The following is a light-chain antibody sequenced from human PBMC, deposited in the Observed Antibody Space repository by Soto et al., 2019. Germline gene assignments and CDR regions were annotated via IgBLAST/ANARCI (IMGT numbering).Light chain of an antibody. V-gene: IGKV1-5*03. Sequence: DIQMTQSPSTLSASVGDRVTITCRASQSISSWLAWYQQKPGKAPKLLIYKASSLESGVPSRFSGSGSGTDFTLTINSLQPEDFATYYCQQLESYPSTFGGGTKV. CDR3: QQLESYPST. CDR1: QSISSW. J-gene: IGKJ4*01. CDR2: KAS.